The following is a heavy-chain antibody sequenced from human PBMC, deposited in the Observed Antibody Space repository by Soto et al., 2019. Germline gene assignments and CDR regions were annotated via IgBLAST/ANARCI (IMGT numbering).Heavy chain of an antibody. CDR3: ATEPPGAGDFNF. Sequence: GGSLRLSCVASGFTFSSYTLNWVRQTPGKGLEWVASTTNNSNYIYYAASVEGRFTISRDNAKGSLFLHMNSLRAEDTAVYFCATEPPGAGDFNFWGQGTVVTVS. V-gene: IGHV3-21*06. CDR1: GFTFSSYT. D-gene: IGHD4-17*01. CDR2: TTNNSNYI. J-gene: IGHJ3*01.